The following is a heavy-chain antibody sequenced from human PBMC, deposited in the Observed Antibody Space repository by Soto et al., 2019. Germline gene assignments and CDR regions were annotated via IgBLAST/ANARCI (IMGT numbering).Heavy chain of an antibody. CDR1: GGSISSYY. Sequence: QVQLQESGPGLVKPSETLSLTCTVSGGSISSYYWSWIRQPPGKGLEWIGYIYYSGSTNYNPSLKSRVPIPVDTSKNRFSLKLGFGPVADTAVYYCARPSVAALNSSYYSYRDVWGKGTTVTVSS. J-gene: IGHJ6*03. D-gene: IGHD6-19*01. V-gene: IGHV4-59*01. CDR2: IYYSGST. CDR3: ARPSVAALNSSYYSYRDV.